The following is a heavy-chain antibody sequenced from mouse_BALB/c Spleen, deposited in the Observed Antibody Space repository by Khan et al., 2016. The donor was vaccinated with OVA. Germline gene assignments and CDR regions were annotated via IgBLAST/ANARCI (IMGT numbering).Heavy chain of an antibody. CDR3: TSSGWAGFAD. CDR1: GYTFTSYY. D-gene: IGHD3-1*01. V-gene: IGHV1-53*01. J-gene: IGHJ3*01. Sequence: QVQLQQSGAELVKPGASVKLSCKASGYTFTSYYIYWVKQRPGQGLEWIGGINTSNGGTYFTEKFESKAALTVDKSSSTAFMQVNSLTSEDSAGYYGTSSGWAGFADWGRGTLVTVSA. CDR2: INTSNGGT.